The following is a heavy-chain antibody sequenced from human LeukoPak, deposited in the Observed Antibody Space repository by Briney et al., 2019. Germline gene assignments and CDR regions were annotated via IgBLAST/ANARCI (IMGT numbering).Heavy chain of an antibody. J-gene: IGHJ4*02. V-gene: IGHV1-2*02. CDR1: GYTFTGYY. CDR2: INPNSGGT. Sequence: ASVKVSCKASGYTFTGYYMHWVRQAPGQGLEWMGWINPNSGGTNYAQKSQGRVTMTRDTSISTAYMELSRLRSDDTAVYYCARKPVDEYYDLLLNSYYFDYWGQGTLATVSS. CDR3: ARKPVDEYYDLLLNSYYFDY. D-gene: IGHD3-3*01.